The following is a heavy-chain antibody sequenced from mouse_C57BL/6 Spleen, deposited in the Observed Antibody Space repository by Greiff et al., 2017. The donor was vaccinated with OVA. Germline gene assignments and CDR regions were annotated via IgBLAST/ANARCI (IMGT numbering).Heavy chain of an antibody. D-gene: IGHD2-3*01. V-gene: IGHV5-16*01. J-gene: IGHJ4*01. CDR3: ARGPYYDGYYLYAMDY. CDR1: GFTFSDYY. CDR2: INYDGSST. Sequence: EVQVVESEGGLVQPGSSMKLSCTASGFTFSDYYMAWVRQVPEKGLEWVANINYDGSSTYYLDSLKSRFIISRDNAKNILYLQMSSLKSEDTATYYCARGPYYDGYYLYAMDYWGQGTSVTVSS.